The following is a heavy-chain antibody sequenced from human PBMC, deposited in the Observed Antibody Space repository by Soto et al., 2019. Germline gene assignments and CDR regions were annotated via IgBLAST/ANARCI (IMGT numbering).Heavy chain of an antibody. J-gene: IGHJ4*02. Sequence: GSLRLSCAASVLTCSSYAMHWVRQAPGKGLEWVAVISYDGSNKYYADSVKGRFTISRDNSKNTLYLQMNSLRAEDTAVYYCARDGGNVVWGQGTLVTVSS. CDR1: VLTCSSYA. CDR2: ISYDGSNK. V-gene: IGHV3-30-3*01. D-gene: IGHD2-15*01. CDR3: ARDGGNVV.